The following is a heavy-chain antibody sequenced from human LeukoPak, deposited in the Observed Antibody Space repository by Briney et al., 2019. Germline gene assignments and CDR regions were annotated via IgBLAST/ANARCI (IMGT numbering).Heavy chain of an antibody. D-gene: IGHD6-13*01. CDR3: ARAKQQPPPAYYYYYMDV. Sequence: GASVKVSCKASGGTFSSYAISWVRQAPGQGLEWMGGIIPIFGTANYAQKFQGRVTITTDESTSTAYMELSSLRSEDTAVYYCARAKQQPPPAYYYYYMDVWGKGTTVTVSS. CDR2: IIPIFGTA. V-gene: IGHV1-69*05. CDR1: GGTFSSYA. J-gene: IGHJ6*03.